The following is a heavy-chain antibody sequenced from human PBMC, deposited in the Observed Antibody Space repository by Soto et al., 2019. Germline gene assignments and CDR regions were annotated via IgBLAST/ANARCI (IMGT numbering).Heavy chain of an antibody. D-gene: IGHD6-19*01. Sequence: GSLRLSCAAAGFTFRCYGLHWGRQAPGKGLEWVAVIWYDGRNKYYADSVKGRFTISRDNSKNILYLQMDSLTAEDTAVYCCARLGSGWSLDYWGQGALVTVSS. J-gene: IGHJ4*02. CDR3: ARLGSGWSLDY. V-gene: IGHV3-33*01. CDR2: IWYDGRNK. CDR1: GFTFRCYG.